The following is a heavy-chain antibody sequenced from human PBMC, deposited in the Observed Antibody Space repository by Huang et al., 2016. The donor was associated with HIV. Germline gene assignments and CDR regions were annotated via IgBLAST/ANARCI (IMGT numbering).Heavy chain of an antibody. V-gene: IGHV4-34*02. CDR2: INQSGKS. CDR3: ARGRGSSWSLFDT. D-gene: IGHD6-13*01. J-gene: IGHJ4*02. CDR1: GESLSDFF. Sequence: QVQLEQWDARLLKPSETLSLTCAVYGESLSDFFWSWIRQPPGKGLEGIGEINQSGKSNYNPSLKSRVTIAVDTSKKQCSLKLKSVTAADTSMYYCARGRGSSWSLFDTWGQGSLVTVFS.